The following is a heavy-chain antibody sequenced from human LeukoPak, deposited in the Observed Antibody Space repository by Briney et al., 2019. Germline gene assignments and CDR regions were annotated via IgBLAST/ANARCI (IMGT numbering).Heavy chain of an antibody. CDR2: IIPIFGTA. Sequence: SVKVSCKASGYTFTGYYMHWVRQAPGQGLEWMGGIIPIFGTANYAQKFQGRVTFTADESTRTAYMELSSLRSEDTAVYYCASRGYGSGSYYGSDYWGQGTLVTVSS. J-gene: IGHJ4*02. D-gene: IGHD3-10*01. CDR1: GYTFTGYY. CDR3: ASRGYGSGSYYGSDY. V-gene: IGHV1-69*13.